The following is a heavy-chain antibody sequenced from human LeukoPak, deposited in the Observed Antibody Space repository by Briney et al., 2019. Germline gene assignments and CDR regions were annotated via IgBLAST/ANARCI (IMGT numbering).Heavy chain of an antibody. CDR3: ARGGDSLGRWPWGPDAFDI. J-gene: IGHJ3*02. CDR1: GYTFTSYG. D-gene: IGHD4-23*01. Sequence: GASVKVSCKASGYTFTSYGISWVRQAPGQGLEWMGWISAYNGNTNYAQKLQGRVTMTTDTSTSTAYMELRSLRSDDTAVYYCARGGDSLGRWPWGPDAFDIWGQGTMVTVSS. V-gene: IGHV1-18*01. CDR2: ISAYNGNT.